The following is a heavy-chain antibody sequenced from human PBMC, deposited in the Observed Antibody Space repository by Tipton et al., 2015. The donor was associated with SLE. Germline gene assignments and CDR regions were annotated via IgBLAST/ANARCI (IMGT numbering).Heavy chain of an antibody. J-gene: IGHJ4*01. CDR3: ARGGYGCNPXXY. Sequence: TLSLTCNVSGGSISYYYWSWIRQAPGEGLEWIGYIYYSGGTDYEPSLKSRVTISVDTSKNQFSLSLTSVTAADTAVYYCARGGYGCNPXXYWXXGXLXTVSS. CDR1: GGSISYYY. D-gene: IGHD4-23*01. CDR2: IYYSGGT. V-gene: IGHV4-59*01.